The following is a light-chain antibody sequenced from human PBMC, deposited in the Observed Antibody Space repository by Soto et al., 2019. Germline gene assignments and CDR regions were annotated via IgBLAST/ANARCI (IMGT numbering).Light chain of an antibody. CDR3: QQSVSMPFT. J-gene: IGKJ3*01. V-gene: IGKV1-39*01. Sequence: DIQMTQSPYSLSASVGDRVTITCRASQSISGYLHWYQQKPGKAPKLLIYATSSLQSGVPTRFSGSGAGTDFTLTISSLQPEDFATYYCQQSVSMPFTFGPGTKVGIK. CDR2: ATS. CDR1: QSISGY.